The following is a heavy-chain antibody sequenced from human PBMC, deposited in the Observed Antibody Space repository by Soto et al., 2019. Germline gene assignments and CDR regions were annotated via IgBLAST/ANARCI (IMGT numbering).Heavy chain of an antibody. Sequence: QVQLVQSGAEVKKPGASAKVSCKASGYTFTGFYMHWVRQAPGQGLEWMGWINPNTGDTEYAQKFEGWVTMTRDTSITTAYMELSRLKSDDTAVYYCASGGSTVTREFDYWGQGTLVSVSS. CDR2: INPNTGDT. D-gene: IGHD4-4*01. J-gene: IGHJ4*02. CDR3: ASGGSTVTREFDY. CDR1: GYTFTGFY. V-gene: IGHV1-2*04.